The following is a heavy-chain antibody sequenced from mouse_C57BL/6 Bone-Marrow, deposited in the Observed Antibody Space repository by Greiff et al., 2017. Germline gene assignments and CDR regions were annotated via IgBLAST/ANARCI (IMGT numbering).Heavy chain of an antibody. CDR1: GYAFSSSW. V-gene: IGHV1-82*01. D-gene: IGHD2-3*01. CDR2: IYPGDGDT. CDR3: ARQGGYSFAY. Sequence: QVQLKQSGPELVKPGASVKISCKASGYAFSSSWMNWVKQRPGKGLEWIGRIYPGDGDTNYNGKFKGKATLTADKSSSTAYMQLSSLTSEDSAVYFCARQGGYSFAYWGQGTLVTVSA. J-gene: IGHJ3*01.